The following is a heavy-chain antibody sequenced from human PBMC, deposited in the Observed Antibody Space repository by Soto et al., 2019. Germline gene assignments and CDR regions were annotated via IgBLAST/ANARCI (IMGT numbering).Heavy chain of an antibody. V-gene: IGHV3-11*03. CDR3: ARGHYPMDV. CDR1: GSMFSDYY. CDR2: ISTASDT. Sequence: QVQLMQSGGGLVKPGGSLRISCAASGSMFSDYYMTWIRQTPVKGLEWVAYISTASDTTYVDSVRGRVTIYRDNARNSLYLQMNSLRAEDSAVYFCARGHYPMDVWGQGTTVTVS. J-gene: IGHJ6*02.